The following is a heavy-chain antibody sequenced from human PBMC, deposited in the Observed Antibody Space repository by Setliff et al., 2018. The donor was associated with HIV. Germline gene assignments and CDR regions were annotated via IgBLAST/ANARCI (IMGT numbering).Heavy chain of an antibody. CDR3: ARLRLYNSALDY. CDR1: GFIFNTYS. J-gene: IGHJ4*02. Sequence: PGGSLRLSCAVSGFIFNTYSMNWVRQAPGKGLEWVSTIYSDGSTYHADSVNGRFTLSRDISENALYLQIDSLRPEDTAVYYCARLRLYNSALDYWGQGTLVTVSS. CDR2: IYSDGST. D-gene: IGHD3-10*01. V-gene: IGHV3-66*02.